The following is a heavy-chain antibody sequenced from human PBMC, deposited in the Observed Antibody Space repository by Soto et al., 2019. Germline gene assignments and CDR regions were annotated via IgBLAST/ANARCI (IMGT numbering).Heavy chain of an antibody. CDR2: ISSSGSTI. CDR3: ARKGWDIVVVPAAAQDFDY. V-gene: IGHV3-48*03. Sequence: PGGSLRLSCAASGFTFSSYEMNWVRQAPGKELEWVSYISSSGSTIYYADSVKGRFTISRDNAKNSPYLQMNSLRAEDTAVYYCARKGWDIVVVPAAAQDFDYWGQGTLVTVSS. CDR1: GFTFSSYE. J-gene: IGHJ4*02. D-gene: IGHD2-2*01.